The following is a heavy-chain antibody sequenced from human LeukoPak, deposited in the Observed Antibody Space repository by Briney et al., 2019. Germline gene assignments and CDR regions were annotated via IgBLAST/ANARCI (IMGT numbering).Heavy chain of an antibody. CDR3: ARGIAVAASFDY. CDR2: ISNDGSNK. J-gene: IGHJ4*02. Sequence: GRSLRLSCAASGFTFSSYAMHWVRQAPGKGLEWVAVISNDGSNKEYTDPVKGRFTISRDNSKNTLYLQMNSLRAEDTAVYYCARGIAVAASFDYWGQGTLVTVSS. V-gene: IGHV3-30*04. D-gene: IGHD6-19*01. CDR1: GFTFSSYA.